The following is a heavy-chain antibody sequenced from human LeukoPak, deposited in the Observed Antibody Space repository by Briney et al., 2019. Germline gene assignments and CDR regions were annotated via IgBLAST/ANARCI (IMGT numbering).Heavy chain of an antibody. CDR2: IYYSGST. V-gene: IGHV4-39*01. J-gene: IGHJ5*02. CDR3: ARGGSLWFGEKGFDP. CDR1: GGSISSSSYY. Sequence: SETLSLTCTVSGGSISSSSYYWGWIRQPPGKGLEWIGSIYYSGSTYYNPSLKSRVTISVDTSKNQFSLKLSSVTAADTAVYYCARGGSLWFGEKGFDPWGQGTLVTVSS. D-gene: IGHD3-10*01.